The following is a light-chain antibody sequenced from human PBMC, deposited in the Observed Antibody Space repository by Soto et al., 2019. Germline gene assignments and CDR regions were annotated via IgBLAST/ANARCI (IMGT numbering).Light chain of an antibody. Sequence: EIVLTQSPATLSLSPGERATLSCRASQSVSSYLACYQQKPGQAPRLLIYDASNSATGIPARFSGSGYGTDFTLTISSLEPEDFAVYYCQQRSNWPPITFGQGKRREIK. CDR3: QQRSNWPPIT. J-gene: IGKJ5*01. CDR2: DAS. CDR1: QSVSSY. V-gene: IGKV3-11*01.